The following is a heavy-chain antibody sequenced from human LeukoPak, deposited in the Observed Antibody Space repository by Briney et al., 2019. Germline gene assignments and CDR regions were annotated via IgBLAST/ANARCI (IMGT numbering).Heavy chain of an antibody. V-gene: IGHV4-59*01. Sequence: SETLSLTCTVSGGSISSYYWSWIRQPPGKGLEWIGYIYYSGSTNYNPSLKSRVPISVDTSKNQFSLKLSSVTAADTAVYYCARDRKRAFDYWGQGTLVTVSS. CDR2: IYYSGST. J-gene: IGHJ4*02. D-gene: IGHD6-25*01. CDR1: GGSISSYY. CDR3: ARDRKRAFDY.